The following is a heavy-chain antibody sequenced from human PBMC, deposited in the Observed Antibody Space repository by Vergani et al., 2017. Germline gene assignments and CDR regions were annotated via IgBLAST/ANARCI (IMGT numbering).Heavy chain of an antibody. CDR2: INPIDSKI. D-gene: IGHD2-21*01. CDR3: RGHVPCGDGACLHFDH. V-gene: IGHV5-51*01. Sequence: EVMLVQSGAEVKKPGESLKISCKYSESSFISNEIAWVRQMSGKGLQWMGNINPIDSKIAYSPSFQGQAIMSLDKSITTAYLQWRSLKASDTAIYYCRGHVPCGDGACLHFDHWGQGTQVTVSS. J-gene: IGHJ4*02. CDR1: ESSFISNE.